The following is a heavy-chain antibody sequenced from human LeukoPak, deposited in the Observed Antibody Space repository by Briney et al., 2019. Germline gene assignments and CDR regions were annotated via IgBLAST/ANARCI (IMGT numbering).Heavy chain of an antibody. D-gene: IGHD6-19*01. V-gene: IGHV1-46*03. CDR2: INPSGGST. J-gene: IGHJ5*02. CDR3: ACALAGNWFDP. Sequence: GASVKVSCKASGYTFTSYYMHWVRQAPGQGLEWMGIINPSGGSTSYAQKFQGRVTMTRDTSTSTVYMELSSLRSEDTAVYYGACALAGNWFDPWGQGTLVTVSS. CDR1: GYTFTSYY.